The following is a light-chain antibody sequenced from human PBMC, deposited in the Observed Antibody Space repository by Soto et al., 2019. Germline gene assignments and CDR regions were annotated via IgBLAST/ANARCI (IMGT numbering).Light chain of an antibody. Sequence: DIQLTQSPSFLAASVGDRVTSTCRASQGISSNLAWYQQKPGKAPKLLIYAASTLQSGVPSRFSGSGSGTEFTLTISSLQPEDFATYYCQQFNSYPITIGQGTRLEI. J-gene: IGKJ5*01. CDR1: QGISSN. CDR3: QQFNSYPIT. CDR2: AAS. V-gene: IGKV1-9*01.